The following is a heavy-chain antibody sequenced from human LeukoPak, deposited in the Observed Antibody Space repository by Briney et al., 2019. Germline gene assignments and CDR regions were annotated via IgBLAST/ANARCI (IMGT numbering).Heavy chain of an antibody. CDR2: ITGTGGR. D-gene: IGHD2-15*01. Sequence: PGGSLRLSCAASGLTVSSSYIRWVRQAPGKGLEWVSIITGTGGRYYGDSVKGRFILSRDNSKNTVYMQMSSLRAEDTATYYCAKDYCRDGNCPFPFLDSWGQGTLVTVSS. CDR3: AKDYCRDGNCPFPFLDS. V-gene: IGHV3-53*01. J-gene: IGHJ4*02. CDR1: GLTVSSSY.